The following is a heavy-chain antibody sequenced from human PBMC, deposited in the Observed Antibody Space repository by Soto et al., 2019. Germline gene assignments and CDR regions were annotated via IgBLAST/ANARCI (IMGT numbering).Heavy chain of an antibody. CDR2: ISYDGSNK. V-gene: IGHV3-30-3*01. D-gene: IGHD3-22*01. CDR1: GFTFSSHA. CDR3: ARDLQEQWLLLVYYYYGMDV. Sequence: QVQLVESGGGVVQPGRSLRLSCAASGFTFSSHAMHWVRQAPGKGLEWVAVISYDGSNKYYADSVKGRFTISRDNSKNTLYLQMNSLRAEDTAVYYCARDLQEQWLLLVYYYYGMDVWGQGTTVTVSS. J-gene: IGHJ6*02.